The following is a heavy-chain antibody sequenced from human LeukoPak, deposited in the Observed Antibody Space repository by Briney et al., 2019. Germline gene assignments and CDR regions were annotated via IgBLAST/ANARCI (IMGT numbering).Heavy chain of an antibody. D-gene: IGHD1-26*01. Sequence: AVKVSCKASGGTFSSYAISWVRQAPGQGLEWMGGIIPIFGTANYAQKFQGRVTITADESTSTAYMELSSLRSEDTAVYYCARAGDRIVGATYWGFDYWGQGTLVTASS. CDR1: GGTFSSYA. CDR3: ARAGDRIVGATYWGFDY. V-gene: IGHV1-69*01. CDR2: IIPIFGTA. J-gene: IGHJ4*02.